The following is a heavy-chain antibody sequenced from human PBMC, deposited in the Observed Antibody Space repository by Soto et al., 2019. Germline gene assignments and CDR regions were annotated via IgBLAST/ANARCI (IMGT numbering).Heavy chain of an antibody. J-gene: IGHJ4*02. V-gene: IGHV4-34*01. CDR2: INHSGST. Sequence: SETLCLTCAVYGGSFSGYYWSWIRQPPGKGLEWIGEINHSGSTNYNPSLKSRVTISVDTSKNQFSLKLSSVTAADTAVYYCARGLLRRWAATTDYWGQGTLVTVS. CDR1: GGSFSGYY. D-gene: IGHD1-1*01. CDR3: ARGLLRRWAATTDY.